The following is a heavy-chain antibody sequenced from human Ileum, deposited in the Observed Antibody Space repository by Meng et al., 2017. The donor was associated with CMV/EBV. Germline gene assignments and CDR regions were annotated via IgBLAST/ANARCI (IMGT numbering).Heavy chain of an antibody. CDR3: ARGVRYCSSTSCFHDY. CDR1: GGSISGYY. V-gene: IGHV4-59*01. Sequence: SGGSISGYYWSWIRQPPGKGLEWIGYIYYSGSTNYNPSLKSRVTMSVDTSKNQFSLKLSSVTAADTAVYYCARGVRYCSSTSCFHDYWGQGTLVTVSS. D-gene: IGHD2-2*01. J-gene: IGHJ4*02. CDR2: IYYSGST.